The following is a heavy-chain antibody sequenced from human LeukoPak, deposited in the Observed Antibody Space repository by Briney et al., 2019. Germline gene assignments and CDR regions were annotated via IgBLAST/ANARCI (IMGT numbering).Heavy chain of an antibody. CDR2: ISYDGSNK. CDR1: GFTFSSYG. Sequence: GGSLRLSCAASGFTFSSYGMHWVRQAPGKGLEWVAVISYDGSNKYYADSVKGRLTISRDNSKNTLYLQMNSLRAEDTAVYYCAKDQGYYDSSGYGGWYFDLWGRGTLVTVSS. V-gene: IGHV3-30*18. CDR3: AKDQGYYDSSGYGGWYFDL. D-gene: IGHD3-22*01. J-gene: IGHJ2*01.